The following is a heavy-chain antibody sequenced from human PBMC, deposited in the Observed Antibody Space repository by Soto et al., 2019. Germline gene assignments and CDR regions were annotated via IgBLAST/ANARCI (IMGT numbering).Heavy chain of an antibody. J-gene: IGHJ6*02. V-gene: IGHV1-69*13. CDR1: GGTFSSYA. CDR2: IIPIFGTA. CDR3: AREVVSSYYCMDV. Sequence: SVKVSCKASGGTFSSYAISWVRQAPGQGLEWMGGIIPIFGTANYAQKFQGRVTITADESTSTAYMELSSLRSEETAVYYCAREVVSSYYCMDVWGQRTTVTVSS. D-gene: IGHD2-8*02.